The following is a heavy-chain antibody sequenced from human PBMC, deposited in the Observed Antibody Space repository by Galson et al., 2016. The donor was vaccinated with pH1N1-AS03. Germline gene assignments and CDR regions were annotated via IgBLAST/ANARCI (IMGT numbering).Heavy chain of an antibody. CDR1: ESSFPNYW. V-gene: IGHV5-51*01. J-gene: IGHJ4*02. CDR3: ARVRDATSWKYFFDY. D-gene: IGHD1-1*01. CDR2: IYPGDSDT. Sequence: QSGAEVTKPGESLKISCKGSESSFPNYWIAWVRQMPGKGLEWVGLIYPGDSDTRYSPSFQGQVTFSTDKSIDTAYLQWSSLQASATALYYRARVRDATSWKYFFDYWGQGTLVTVSS.